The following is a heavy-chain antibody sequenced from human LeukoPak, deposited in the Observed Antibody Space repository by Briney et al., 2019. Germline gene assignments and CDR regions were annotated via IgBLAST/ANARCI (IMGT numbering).Heavy chain of an antibody. V-gene: IGHV1-2*02. CDR1: GYTFTGYY. J-gene: IGHJ4*02. CDR3: ARSSSSWYKYYFDY. Sequence: GASVKVSCKASGYTFTGYYMHWGRQAPGQGLEWMGWINPNSGGTNYAQKFQGRVTMTRDTSISTAYMELSRLRSDDTAVYYCARSSSSWYKYYFDYWGQGTLVTVSS. CDR2: INPNSGGT. D-gene: IGHD6-13*01.